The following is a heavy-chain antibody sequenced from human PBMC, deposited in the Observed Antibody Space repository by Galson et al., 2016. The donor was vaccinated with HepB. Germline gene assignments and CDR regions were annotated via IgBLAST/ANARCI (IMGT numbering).Heavy chain of an antibody. CDR1: GFSFSTYS. D-gene: IGHD3-10*01. CDR2: IDPTTPYI. CDR3: ARLRTGASGSYYYDY. Sequence: SLRLSCAASGFSFSTYSMNWVRQAPGKGLEWVSSIDPTTPYIYYADSLKGRFTISRDNAKNSLYLQVNSLRVEDTAVYYCARLRTGASGSYYYDYLGQGTLVTVSA. J-gene: IGHJ4*02. V-gene: IGHV3-21*01.